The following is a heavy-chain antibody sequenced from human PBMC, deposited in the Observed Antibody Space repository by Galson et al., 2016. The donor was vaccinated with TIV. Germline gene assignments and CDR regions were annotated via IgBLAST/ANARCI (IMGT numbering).Heavy chain of an antibody. J-gene: IGHJ4*02. D-gene: IGHD1-26*01. CDR1: GFTFSSYW. CDR2: VNEDGSVK. V-gene: IGHV3-7*03. Sequence: CAGSGFTFSSYWMAWVRQAPGKGLEWVANVNEDGSVKYYVDSVKGRFTISRDNAKNSANLQMNSLRAEDTAVYYCARAWAGSGSYWGQGILVTVSS. CDR3: ARAWAGSGSY.